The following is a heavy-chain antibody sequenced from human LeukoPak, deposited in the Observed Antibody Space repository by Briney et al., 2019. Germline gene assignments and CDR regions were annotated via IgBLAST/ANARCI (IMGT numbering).Heavy chain of an antibody. Sequence: PGGSLRLSCAASGFTFDDYGMTWVRQAPGKGLEWVSGINWNGGNTGYADSVKGRFTISRDNAKNSLSLQMNSLRVEDTAWYYCARGGGDYVFDYWGQGTLVTVSS. V-gene: IGHV3-20*04. CDR1: GFTFDDYG. CDR3: ARGGGDYVFDY. D-gene: IGHD4-17*01. J-gene: IGHJ4*02. CDR2: INWNGGNT.